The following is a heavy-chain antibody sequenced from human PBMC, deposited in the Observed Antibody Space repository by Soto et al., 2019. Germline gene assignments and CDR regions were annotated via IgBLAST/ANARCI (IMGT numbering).Heavy chain of an antibody. CDR2: ISYNEST. J-gene: IGHJ4*02. CDR1: GVSIRTYY. CDR3: ATPQDYDGCLDS. V-gene: IGHV4-59*13. Sequence: SETLSLTCIVSGVSIRTYYWSWIRQPPGKGLEWIGFISYNESTNYNPFLRSRVTMSLDTSKNTAYLELNSLISEDTAVYYCATPQDYDGCLDSWGQGTLVTVSS. D-gene: IGHD3-22*01.